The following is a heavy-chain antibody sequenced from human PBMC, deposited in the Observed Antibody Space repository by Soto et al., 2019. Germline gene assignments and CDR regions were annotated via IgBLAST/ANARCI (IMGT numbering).Heavy chain of an antibody. CDR1: GFTFSSYA. CDR3: AKVVGCSGGSCYYYYYYMDV. Sequence: GGSLRLSCAASGFTFSSYAMSRVRQAPGKGLEWVSAISGSGGSTYYADSVKGRFTISRDNSKNTLYLQMNSLRAEDTAVYYCAKVVGCSGGSCYYYYYYMDVWGKGTTVTVSS. CDR2: ISGSGGST. V-gene: IGHV3-23*01. J-gene: IGHJ6*03. D-gene: IGHD2-15*01.